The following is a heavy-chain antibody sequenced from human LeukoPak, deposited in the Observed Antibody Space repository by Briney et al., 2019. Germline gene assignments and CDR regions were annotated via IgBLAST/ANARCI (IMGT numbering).Heavy chain of an antibody. Sequence: ASVKVSCKASGGTFSSYAISWVRQAPGQGLEWMGWINTNTGNPTYAQGFTGRFVFSLDTSVSTAYLQISSLKAEDTAVYYCARVLFLEWLSTENWFDPWGQGTLVTVSS. D-gene: IGHD3-3*01. V-gene: IGHV7-4-1*02. CDR3: ARVLFLEWLSTENWFDP. J-gene: IGHJ5*02. CDR1: GGTFSSYA. CDR2: INTNTGNP.